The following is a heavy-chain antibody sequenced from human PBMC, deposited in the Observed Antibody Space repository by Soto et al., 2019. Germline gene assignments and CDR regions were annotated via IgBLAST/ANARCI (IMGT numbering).Heavy chain of an antibody. D-gene: IGHD1-1*01. CDR1: GYTFSDYY. CDR3: AREPATAKPEGVDF. CDR2: INPNSGAT. Sequence: GASVKVSCKASGYTFSDYYIHWVRQAPGQGLEWMGWINPNSGATKYAPKFQGGVTMTRDTSITTAYMELSRLRSGDTAVYSCAREPATAKPEGVDFWGQGTLVTVSS. J-gene: IGHJ4*02. V-gene: IGHV1-2*02.